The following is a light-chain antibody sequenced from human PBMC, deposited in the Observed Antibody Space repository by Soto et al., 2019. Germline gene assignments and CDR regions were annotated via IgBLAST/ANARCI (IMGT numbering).Light chain of an antibody. CDR2: EVT. CDR1: SSDVGGFKY. CDR3: SSYTTSSTVV. V-gene: IGLV2-14*01. Sequence: QSALTQPASVSGSPGQSITISCTGTSSDVGGFKYVSWYQQRPGKAPKLIIYEVTTRPSGVSNRFSGSKSGNTASLTISGLQAEDEADYYCSSYTTSSTVVFGGGTKVTVL. J-gene: IGLJ2*01.